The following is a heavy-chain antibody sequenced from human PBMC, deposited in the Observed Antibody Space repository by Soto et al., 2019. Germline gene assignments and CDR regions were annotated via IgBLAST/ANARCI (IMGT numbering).Heavy chain of an antibody. CDR3: TTGARESSGYPLVFDI. J-gene: IGHJ3*02. D-gene: IGHD3-22*01. Sequence: GGSLRLSCAASGFTFSNAWMSWVRQAPGKGLEWVGRIKSKTDGGTTDYAAPVKGRFTISRDDSKNTLYLQMNSLKTEDTAVYYCTTGARESSGYPLVFDIGGKGKMVTVSS. V-gene: IGHV3-15*01. CDR2: IKSKTDGGTT. CDR1: GFTFSNAW.